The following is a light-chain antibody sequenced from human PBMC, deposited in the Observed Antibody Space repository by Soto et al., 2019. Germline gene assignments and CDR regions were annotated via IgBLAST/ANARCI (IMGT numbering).Light chain of an antibody. CDR3: QQSDSTPYT. CDR2: DAS. Sequence: IRMTQSPSSFSASTGDRVTITCRASQSISNYLNWYQQKPGKAPNLLIYDASSLLSGVPSRFSGSGSGTDFTLTISSLQPEDFSIYYCQQSDSTPYTFGQGTRREIK. CDR1: QSISNY. J-gene: IGKJ5*01. V-gene: IGKV1-39*01.